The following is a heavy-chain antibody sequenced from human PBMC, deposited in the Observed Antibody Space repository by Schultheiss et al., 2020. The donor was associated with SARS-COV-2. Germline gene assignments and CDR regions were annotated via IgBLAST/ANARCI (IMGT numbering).Heavy chain of an antibody. CDR2: ISSSSSYI. J-gene: IGHJ4*02. V-gene: IGHV3-21*04. Sequence: GGSLRLSCAASGFTFSSYGMHWVRQAPGKGLVWVSSISSSSSYIYYADSVKGRFTISRDNSKDTLSLLLNSLRVEDTAVYYCAKGAVGVAAIDYWGQGTLVTVSS. D-gene: IGHD6-19*01. CDR3: AKGAVGVAAIDY. CDR1: GFTFSSYG.